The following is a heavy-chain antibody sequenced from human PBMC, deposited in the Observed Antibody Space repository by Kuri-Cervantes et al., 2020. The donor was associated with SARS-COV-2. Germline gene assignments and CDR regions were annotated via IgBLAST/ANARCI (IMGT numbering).Heavy chain of an antibody. V-gene: IGHV1-2*02. J-gene: IGHJ4*02. Sequence: ASVKVSCKASGYTFTGYYMHWVRQAPGQGLEWMGWINPNSGGTNYAQKFQGRVTMTRDTSISTAYMELSRLRSDDTAVYYCARDPGSGYDYGFDYWGQGTQVTVSS. CDR3: ARDPGSGYDYGFDY. CDR1: GYTFTGYY. CDR2: INPNSGGT. D-gene: IGHD5-12*01.